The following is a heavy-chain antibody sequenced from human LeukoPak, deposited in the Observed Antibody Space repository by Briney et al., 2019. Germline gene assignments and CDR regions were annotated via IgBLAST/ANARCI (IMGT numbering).Heavy chain of an antibody. CDR3: ARVLRATPHPRAGPTGRSWFDP. V-gene: IGHV4-59*02. D-gene: IGHD1-26*01. Sequence: PSKTLSLTRSVSGASVDLFYSSWLRQPPGRPLEWIGYFYHSGSTNYNPSPRRRATISLHTSENQLSLSLTSVTAADTAVYYRARVLRATPHPRAGPTGRSWFDPWGQGTLVTVSS. CDR2: FYHSGST. CDR1: GASVDLFY. J-gene: IGHJ5*02.